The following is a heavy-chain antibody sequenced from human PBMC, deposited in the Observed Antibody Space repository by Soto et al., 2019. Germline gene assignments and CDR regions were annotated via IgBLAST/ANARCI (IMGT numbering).Heavy chain of an antibody. Sequence: GGSLRLSCAASGFTFSSYWMSWVRQAPGKGLEWVANVKQDGSEKYYVDSAKGRFTISRDNAKNSLYLQMNSLRAEDTAVYYCARDLWFGELSPIDYWGQGTLVTVS. V-gene: IGHV3-7*01. J-gene: IGHJ4*02. D-gene: IGHD3-10*01. CDR3: ARDLWFGELSPIDY. CDR1: GFTFSSYW. CDR2: VKQDGSEK.